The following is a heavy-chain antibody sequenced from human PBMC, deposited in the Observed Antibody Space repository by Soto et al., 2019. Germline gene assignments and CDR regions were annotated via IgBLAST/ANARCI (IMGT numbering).Heavy chain of an antibody. CDR1: GFTFNSYE. D-gene: IGHD4-4*01. CDR3: ARLNDYSNYYGMDV. V-gene: IGHV3-48*03. J-gene: IGHJ6*02. CDR2: ISSSDNTL. Sequence: PGGSLRLSCAASGFTFNSYEMNWVRQAPGKGLEWVSYISSSDNTLYSADSVKGRFAISRDNAKNSLYLQMNSLRAEDTAVYYCARLNDYSNYYGMDVWGQGTTVTVSS.